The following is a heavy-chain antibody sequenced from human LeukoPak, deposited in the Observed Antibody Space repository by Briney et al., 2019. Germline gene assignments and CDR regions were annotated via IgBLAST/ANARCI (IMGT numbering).Heavy chain of an antibody. J-gene: IGHJ5*02. Sequence: HRASVKVSCKASGYTFTGYYMHWVRQAPGQGLEWMGWINPNSGGTNYAQKFQGRVTMTRDTSISTAYMELSRLRSDDTAVYYCARGLQRYFDWLRPWGQGTLVTVSS. D-gene: IGHD3-9*01. CDR1: GYTFTGYY. CDR2: INPNSGGT. CDR3: ARGLQRYFDWLRP. V-gene: IGHV1-2*02.